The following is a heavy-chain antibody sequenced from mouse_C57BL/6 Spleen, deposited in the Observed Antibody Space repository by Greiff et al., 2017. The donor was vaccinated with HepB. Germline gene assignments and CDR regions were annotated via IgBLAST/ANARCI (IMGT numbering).Heavy chain of an antibody. CDR1: GYTFTDYE. CDR2: IDPETGGT. CDR3: TRLITTVVSFDD. Sequence: VQLQQSGAELVRPGASVTLSCKASGYTFTDYEMHWVKQTPVHGLEWIGAIDPETGGTAYNQKFKGKAILTADKSSSTAYMELRSLTSEDSAVYYCTRLITTVVSFDDWGQGTTLTVSS. J-gene: IGHJ2*01. D-gene: IGHD1-1*01. V-gene: IGHV1-15*01.